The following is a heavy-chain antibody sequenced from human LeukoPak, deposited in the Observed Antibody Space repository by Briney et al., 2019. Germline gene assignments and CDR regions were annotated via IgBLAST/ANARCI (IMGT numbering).Heavy chain of an antibody. CDR2: IIPIFGTA. V-gene: IGHV1-69*13. J-gene: IGHJ6*03. Sequence: ASVKVSCKASGGTFSSYAISWVRQAPGQGLEWMGGIIPIFGTANYAQKFQGRVTITADESTSTAYMELSSLRSEDTAVYYCARGGSGYDFWSGYYKFRVHYYYYYYMDVWGKGTTVTVSS. D-gene: IGHD3-3*01. CDR1: GGTFSSYA. CDR3: ARGGSGYDFWSGYYKFRVHYYYYYYMDV.